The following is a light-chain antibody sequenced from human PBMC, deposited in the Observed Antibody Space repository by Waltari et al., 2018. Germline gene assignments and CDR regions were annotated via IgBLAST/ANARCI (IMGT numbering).Light chain of an antibody. J-gene: IGKJ1*01. CDR1: QSVSSY. CDR3: QQYGTSHWT. V-gene: IGKV3-20*01. CDR2: ATS. Sequence: EIVLTQSPATLSLPPGERATLSCRASQSVSSYLAWYQQKPGQAPRLLIYATSTRATGTPDRFSGSGSGTDFILTISRLEPEDFAVYFCQQYGTSHWTFGQGTRVEFK.